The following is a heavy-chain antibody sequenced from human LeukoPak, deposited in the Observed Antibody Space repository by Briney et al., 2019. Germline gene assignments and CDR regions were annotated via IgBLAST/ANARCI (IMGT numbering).Heavy chain of an antibody. D-gene: IGHD6-13*01. CDR2: IGSSSTYT. J-gene: IGHJ4*02. Sequence: GGSLRLSCAASGFTFSDYYMSWIRQAPGKGLEWVSYIGSSSTYTNYADSVKGRFTISRDNAKSSLYLQMNSLRAEDTAVYYCASTSKQLSLGFWGQGTLVTVSS. CDR1: GFTFSDYY. CDR3: ASTSKQLSLGF. V-gene: IGHV3-11*03.